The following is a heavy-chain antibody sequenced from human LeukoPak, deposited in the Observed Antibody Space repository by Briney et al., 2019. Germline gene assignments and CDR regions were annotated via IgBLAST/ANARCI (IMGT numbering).Heavy chain of an antibody. CDR2: INPNSGGT. CDR3: ARVLIASFAFDP. J-gene: IGHJ5*02. D-gene: IGHD2-8*01. CDR1: GGTFSSYA. Sequence: ASVKVSCKASGGTFSSYAISWVRQAPGQGLEWMGWINPNSGGTNYAQKFQGRVTMTRDTSISTAYMELSRLRSDDTAVYYCARVLIASFAFDPWGQGTLVTVSS. V-gene: IGHV1-2*02.